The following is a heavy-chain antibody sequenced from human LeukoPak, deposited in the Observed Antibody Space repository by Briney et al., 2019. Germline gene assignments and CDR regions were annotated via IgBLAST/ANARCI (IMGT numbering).Heavy chain of an antibody. J-gene: IGHJ4*02. V-gene: IGHV3-23*01. Sequence: GGSLRLSCAASGFTFSSYAMSWVRQAPGKGLEWASVISGSSGNTYYADSVKGRFTISRDNSKNTLYLQMNSLRAEDTAVYYCAKDYSSGWYDYWGQGTLVTVSS. CDR2: ISGSSGNT. D-gene: IGHD6-19*01. CDR3: AKDYSSGWYDY. CDR1: GFTFSSYA.